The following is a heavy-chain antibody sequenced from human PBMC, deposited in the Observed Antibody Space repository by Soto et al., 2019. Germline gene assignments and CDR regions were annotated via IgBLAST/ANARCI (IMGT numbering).Heavy chain of an antibody. Sequence: ASVKVSCKSSGYTFTDYYMHWVRQAPGQGLQWMGWINPNSGGTNYAHNYQGRVTMTRDTSISTAYMELSRLRSDDTAVYYCARAVDSSLDLNWFDPWGQGTLVTVSS. CDR3: ARAVDSSLDLNWFDP. CDR1: GYTFTDYY. D-gene: IGHD5-12*01. V-gene: IGHV1-2*02. J-gene: IGHJ5*02. CDR2: INPNSGGT.